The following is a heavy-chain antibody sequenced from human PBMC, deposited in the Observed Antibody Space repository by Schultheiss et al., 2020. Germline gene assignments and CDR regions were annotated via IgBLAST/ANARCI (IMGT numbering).Heavy chain of an antibody. J-gene: IGHJ6*02. Sequence: SETLSLTCTVSGGSISNSYWSWIRQPPGKGLEWIGYIYYSGSTNYNPSLKSRVTISVDTSKNQFSLKLSSVTAADTAVYYCASSAPLSGSDYYYYGMDVWGQGTTVTVSS. D-gene: IGHD2-15*01. CDR1: GGSISNSY. V-gene: IGHV4-59*08. CDR2: IYYSGST. CDR3: ASSAPLSGSDYYYYGMDV.